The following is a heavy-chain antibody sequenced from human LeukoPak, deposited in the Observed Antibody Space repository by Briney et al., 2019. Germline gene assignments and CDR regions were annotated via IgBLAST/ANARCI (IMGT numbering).Heavy chain of an antibody. Sequence: GGSLRLSCAGSGFTFSSYWMHWVRQAPGKGLLWVSRINSDGSSTNYADSVKGRFTISRDNAKNTLYLQMNSLRAEDTAVYYCTRVYGSGSYTFDYWGQGTLVTVSS. CDR3: TRVYGSGSYTFDY. J-gene: IGHJ4*02. V-gene: IGHV3-74*01. CDR2: INSDGSST. CDR1: GFTFSSYW. D-gene: IGHD3-10*01.